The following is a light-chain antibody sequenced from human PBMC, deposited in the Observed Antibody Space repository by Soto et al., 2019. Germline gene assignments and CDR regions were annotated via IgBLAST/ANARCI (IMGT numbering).Light chain of an antibody. CDR1: SSDVGSYNL. Sequence: ALTQPASVSGSPGQSITISCTGTSSDVGSYNLVSWYQHHPGKAPKLMIYEGSERPSGVSNRFSGSKSGNTASLTISGLQAEDEADYYCSTYAGAVAFGGGTKLTVL. J-gene: IGLJ2*01. CDR2: EGS. CDR3: STYAGAVA. V-gene: IGLV2-23*01.